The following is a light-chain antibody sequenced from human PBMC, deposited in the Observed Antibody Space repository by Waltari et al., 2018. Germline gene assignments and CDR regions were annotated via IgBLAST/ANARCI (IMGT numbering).Light chain of an antibody. CDR3: QTWDSNTGV. J-gene: IGLJ2*01. Sequence: SYDLIQPPSVSVSPGQTASITCSGDALGNKYVYWYQQKSGQSPILVIYQDTNRPSGNPERFSGSNSGNTATLTIRGTQALDEADFYCQTWDSNTGVFGGGTKLTVL. CDR1: ALGNKY. V-gene: IGLV3-1*01. CDR2: QDT.